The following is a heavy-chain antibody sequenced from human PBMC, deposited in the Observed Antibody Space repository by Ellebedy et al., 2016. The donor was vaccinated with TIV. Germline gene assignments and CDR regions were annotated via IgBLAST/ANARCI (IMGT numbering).Heavy chain of an antibody. CDR2: ISSSSSYT. J-gene: IGHJ3*02. Sequence: GGSLRLSXAASGFTFSDYYMSWIRQAPGKGLEWVSYISSSSSYTNYADSVKGRFTISRDNAKNSLYLQMNSLRAEDTAVYYCARDRWIRQQLVPVDIWGQGTMVTVSS. V-gene: IGHV3-11*06. D-gene: IGHD6-13*01. CDR3: ARDRWIRQQLVPVDI. CDR1: GFTFSDYY.